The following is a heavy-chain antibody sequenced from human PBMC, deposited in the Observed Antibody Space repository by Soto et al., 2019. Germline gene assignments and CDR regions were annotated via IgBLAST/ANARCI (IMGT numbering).Heavy chain of an antibody. D-gene: IGHD5-12*01. CDR3: AREGVAPSYYYGMDV. CDR2: IISYNGDT. Sequence: QVQLEQSGAEVKKPGASVRVSCKASGYTFTRSGISWVRQAPGQGPEWMGWIISYNGDTKYAQTVQGRVTMTTDTSTSTAYIVLRSLRSADTAVYYCAREGVAPSYYYGMDVWGQGTPVTVSS. J-gene: IGHJ6*02. V-gene: IGHV1-18*01. CDR1: GYTFTRSG.